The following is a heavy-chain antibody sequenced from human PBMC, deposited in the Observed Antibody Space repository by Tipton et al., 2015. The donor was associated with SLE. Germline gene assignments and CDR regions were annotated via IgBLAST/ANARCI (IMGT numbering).Heavy chain of an antibody. CDR2: IDTNENT. D-gene: IGHD4-11*01. V-gene: IGHV4-4*07. CDR3: ARVFLNPVTTVHYYFDL. J-gene: IGHJ2*01. CDR1: GGPISSYY. Sequence: TLSLTCTVSGGPISSYYWSWIRQPAGGGLEWIGRIDTNENTNYNPSLKSRVTMSVDTSKNHFSLKLISVTAADTAVYYCARVFLNPVTTVHYYFDLWGRGTLVTVSS.